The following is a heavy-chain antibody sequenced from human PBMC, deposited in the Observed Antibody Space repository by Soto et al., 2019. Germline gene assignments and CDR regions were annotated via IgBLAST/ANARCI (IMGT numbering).Heavy chain of an antibody. CDR3: ARGLEGGRLVDYYYFGMDV. V-gene: IGHV1-8*01. CDR1: GYTFTSYD. J-gene: IGHJ6*02. Sequence: ASVKVSCKASGYTFTSYDINWVRQATGQGLEWMGWMNPNSGNTGYEQKFQGRVTMTSNTTISTAYMELSSLRCEDTAVYYCARGLEGGRLVDYYYFGMDVWGQGTTVTVSS. CDR2: MNPNSGNT. D-gene: IGHD3-9*01.